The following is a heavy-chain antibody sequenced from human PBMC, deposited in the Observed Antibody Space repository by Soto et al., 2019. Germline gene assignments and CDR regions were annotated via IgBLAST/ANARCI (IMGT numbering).Heavy chain of an antibody. CDR2: INVYNGDR. CDR1: GNILTKLG. Sequence: QVQVVQSGPELKKPGASGKVSGRAKGNILTKLGIVGGHKPPGHGLRWMGLINVYNGDRKVAQKFQDRVSMTTDTATDTAYMELKSLRSGDTAVYYCARLQLGGDRMLNWFDPWGQGTLVTVSS. D-gene: IGHD2-21*02. V-gene: IGHV1-18*01. CDR3: ARLQLGGDRMLNWFDP. J-gene: IGHJ5*02.